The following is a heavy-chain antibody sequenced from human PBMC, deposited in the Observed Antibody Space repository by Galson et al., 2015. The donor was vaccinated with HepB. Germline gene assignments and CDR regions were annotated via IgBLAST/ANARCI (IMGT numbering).Heavy chain of an antibody. Sequence: SLRLSCAASGFTFSDAWMSWVRQVPGKGLEWVGRARSKADGGTTDYAVPVKGRFTVSRDDSKNTLYLQMNSLKTEDTAVYYCTTDDIVIRGGIIRQAHWGQGTLVTVSS. CDR3: TTDDIVIRGGIIRQAH. CDR1: GFTFSDAW. V-gene: IGHV3-15*01. D-gene: IGHD3-10*01. CDR2: ARSKADGGTT. J-gene: IGHJ4*02.